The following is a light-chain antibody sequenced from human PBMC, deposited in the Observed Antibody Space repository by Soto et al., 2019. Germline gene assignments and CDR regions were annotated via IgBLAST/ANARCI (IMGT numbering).Light chain of an antibody. CDR3: CHYRIWPPP. Sequence: EMVMTQSPATLSVSPGERVTLSCRSSESVHRNLAWYQQKPGQGPSLLIYYASTRATGVPDRFTGSGSGTEFTLTISSLQSEDFGVYHWCHYRIWPPPFGPGTKVEIK. J-gene: IGKJ3*01. CDR1: ESVHRN. V-gene: IGKV3-15*01. CDR2: YAS.